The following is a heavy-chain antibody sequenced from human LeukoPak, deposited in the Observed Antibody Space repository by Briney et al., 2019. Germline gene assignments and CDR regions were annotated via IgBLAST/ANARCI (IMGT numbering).Heavy chain of an antibody. D-gene: IGHD1-26*01. CDR2: ITSSSTYT. CDR1: GFTFNTYN. Sequence: SGGSLRLSCAASGFTFNTYNMNWVRQAPGKGLEWVSSITSSSTYTFYADSVKGRFTISRDNAKNSLYLQMNSLRDEDTAICYCARDPYNGNYGDFYYYYMDVWGKGTTVTISS. V-gene: IGHV3-21*01. CDR3: ARDPYNGNYGDFYYYYMDV. J-gene: IGHJ6*03.